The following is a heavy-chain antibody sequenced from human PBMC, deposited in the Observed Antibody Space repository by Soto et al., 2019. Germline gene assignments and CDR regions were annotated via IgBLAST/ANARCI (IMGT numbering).Heavy chain of an antibody. Sequence: QVQLQESGPGLVKPSQTLSLTCTVSGGSISRGVYYWSWIRRHPGRVLDWFGYIYYSGSTYYNPSLPSRVTIPVEKHTNKFSLKLSSVTTAATAVYYCARLRLGALVTGGYGMDVWGQGTTVTVSS. V-gene: IGHV4-31*03. D-gene: IGHD3-16*01. CDR2: IYYSGST. CDR1: GGSISRGVYY. CDR3: ARLRLGALVTGGYGMDV. J-gene: IGHJ6*02.